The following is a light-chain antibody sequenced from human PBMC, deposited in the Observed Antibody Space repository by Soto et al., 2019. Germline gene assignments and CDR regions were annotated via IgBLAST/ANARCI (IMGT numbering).Light chain of an antibody. J-gene: IGKJ5*01. CDR3: QQRSNWPPEVT. CDR2: AAS. Sequence: EIVLTQSPGTLSLSPGESATLSCGSSQTVASGYFAWYQQKPGQAPRLLIYAASNRATGIPARFSGSGSGTAFTLTISTLEPEDFAVYYCQQRSNWPPEVTFGQGTRLEIK. CDR1: QTVASGY. V-gene: IGKV3-11*01.